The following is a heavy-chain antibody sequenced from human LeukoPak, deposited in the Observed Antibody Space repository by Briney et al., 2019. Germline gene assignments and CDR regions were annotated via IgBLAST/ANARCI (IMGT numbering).Heavy chain of an antibody. CDR1: GYTFTSYG. CDR2: ISAYNGNT. D-gene: IGHD3-16*02. Sequence: ASVTVSCKASGYTFTSYGIGWVRQARGQGLEWMGWISAYNGNTNYAQKLQGRVTMATDTSTSTAYMELRSLRSDDAAVYYCARDGLRLGELSPTPDYWGQGTLVTVSS. CDR3: ARDGLRLGELSPTPDY. J-gene: IGHJ4*02. V-gene: IGHV1-18*01.